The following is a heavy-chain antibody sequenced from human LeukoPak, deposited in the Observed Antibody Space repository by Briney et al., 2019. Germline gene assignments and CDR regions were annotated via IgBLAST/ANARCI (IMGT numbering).Heavy chain of an antibody. CDR2: MYYSGTT. CDR3: ARFSNNHGVKFDY. CDR1: GGSISSSSYY. D-gene: IGHD1-14*01. V-gene: IGHV4-31*03. J-gene: IGHJ4*02. Sequence: SETLSLTCTVSGGSISSSSYYWGWIRQHPEKGLEWIGYMYYSGTTYYNPSLKSRVTMSVDTSKNQFSLKLDSVTAADTAVYYCARFSNNHGVKFDYWGQGTLVTVSS.